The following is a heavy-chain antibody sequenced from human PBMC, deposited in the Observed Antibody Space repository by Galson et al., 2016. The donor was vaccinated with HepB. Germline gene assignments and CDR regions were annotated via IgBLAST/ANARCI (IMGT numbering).Heavy chain of an antibody. J-gene: IGHJ3*02. Sequence: SVKVSCKASGYTFTGYYIHWVRQAPGQGLEWMGWIHPSGGGANYIQRFQGRVTMTRATSIITAYMELRRLTSDDTAVNYCTIGYGAVTPGDAFDIWGRGTVVTVSS. CDR1: GYTFTGYY. CDR3: TIGYGAVTPGDAFDI. V-gene: IGHV1-2*02. CDR2: IHPSGGGA. D-gene: IGHD5-12*01.